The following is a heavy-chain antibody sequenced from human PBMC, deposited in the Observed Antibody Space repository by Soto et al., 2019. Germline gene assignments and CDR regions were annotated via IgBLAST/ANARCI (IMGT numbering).Heavy chain of an antibody. CDR2: ISWNSGNI. CDR1: GFTFDDYA. V-gene: IGHV3-9*01. J-gene: IGHJ4*02. CDR3: VRSKGGYSYGTPFDY. Sequence: EVQLEESGGALVQPGRSLRLSCAASGFTFDDYAMYWVWQVLGKGLEWVSSISWNSGNIDYADSVKGRFTTSRDNAENSLYLQMNSLRPEDTALYYCVRSKGGYSYGTPFDYWGQGTLVTVSS. D-gene: IGHD5-18*01.